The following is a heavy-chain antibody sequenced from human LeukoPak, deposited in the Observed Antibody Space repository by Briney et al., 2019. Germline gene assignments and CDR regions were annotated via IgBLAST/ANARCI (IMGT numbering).Heavy chain of an antibody. CDR2: IYSGGST. D-gene: IGHD3-10*01. V-gene: IGHV3-53*01. J-gene: IGHJ4*02. Sequence: GGSLRLSCAASGFTVSSNYMSWVRQAPGKGLEWVSVIYSGGSTYYADSVKGRFTISRDNSKNKLYLQMNSLRAEDTAVYYCARSPGDRSYFDDWGQGTLVTVSS. CDR1: GFTVSSNY. CDR3: ARSPGDRSYFDD.